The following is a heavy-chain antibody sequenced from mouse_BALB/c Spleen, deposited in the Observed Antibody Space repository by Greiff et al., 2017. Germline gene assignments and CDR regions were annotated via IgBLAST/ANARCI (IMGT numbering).Heavy chain of an antibody. CDR1: GYTFTSYN. CDR2: IYPGNGDT. Sequence: QVQLQQPGAELVKPGASVKMSCKASGYTFTSYNMHWVKQTPGQGLEWIGAIYPGNGDTSYNQKFKGKATLTADKSSSTAYMQLSSLTSEDSAVYYCAREGLIGSFDYWGQGTTLTVSS. V-gene: IGHV1-12*01. J-gene: IGHJ2*01. CDR3: AREGLIGSFDY. D-gene: IGHD2-14*01.